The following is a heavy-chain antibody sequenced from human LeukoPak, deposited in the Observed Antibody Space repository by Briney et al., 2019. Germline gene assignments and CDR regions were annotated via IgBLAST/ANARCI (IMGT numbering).Heavy chain of an antibody. CDR1: GFTFSNYA. V-gene: IGHV3-30*02. CDR2: IEYDGGNE. Sequence: GGSLRLSCATSGFTFSNYAMQWVRQAPGKGLESVAFIEYDGGNEDYADSVKGRFTISRDNSRNTLFLQMNSLRTEDTAVYYCTKDRATSWYDNWFDPWGQGNLVTVSS. CDR3: TKDRATSWYDNWFDP. J-gene: IGHJ5*02. D-gene: IGHD6-13*01.